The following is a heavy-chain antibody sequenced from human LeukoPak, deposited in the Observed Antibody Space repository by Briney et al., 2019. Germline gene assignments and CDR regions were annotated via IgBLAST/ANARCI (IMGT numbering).Heavy chain of an antibody. CDR1: GFTFSSYG. J-gene: IGHJ4*02. Sequence: PGGSLRLSCAASGFTFSSYGMHWVRQAPGKGLEWVAVISYDGSNKYYADSVKGRFTISRDNSKNTLYLQMNSLRAEDTAVYYCAPERAPGSRRREVPAAQTDYWGQGTLVTVSS. CDR3: APERAPGSRRREVPAAQTDY. V-gene: IGHV3-30*03. CDR2: ISYDGSNK. D-gene: IGHD2-2*01.